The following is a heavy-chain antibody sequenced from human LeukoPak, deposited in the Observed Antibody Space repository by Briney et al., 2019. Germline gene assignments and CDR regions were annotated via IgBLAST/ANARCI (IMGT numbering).Heavy chain of an antibody. J-gene: IGHJ1*01. D-gene: IGHD2-2*01. CDR1: GFTFSSYA. V-gene: IGHV3-23*01. CDR3: AKVPSSTSYPR. Sequence: GGSLRLFCAASGFTFSSYAMSWVRQAPGKGLEWVSAISGSGGSTYYADSVKGRFTISRDNSKNTLYLQMNSLRAEDTAVYYCAKVPSSTSYPRWGQGTLVTVSS. CDR2: ISGSGGST.